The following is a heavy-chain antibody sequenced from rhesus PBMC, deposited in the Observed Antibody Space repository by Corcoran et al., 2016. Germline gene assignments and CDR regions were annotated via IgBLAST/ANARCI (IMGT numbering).Heavy chain of an antibody. CDR1: GGSISSNY. V-gene: IGHV4S11*01. D-gene: IGHD5-12*01. J-gene: IGHJ5-1*01. CDR3: ASGSFARFDV. CDR2: IYGSGRTT. Sequence: QVQLQESGPGLVKPLETLSLTCAVSGGSISSNYWSWIRQAPGKGLEWIWYIYGSGRTTNYNPALKSRVTLSVDTSKNQGSLKLRSVTAADTAVYYCASGSFARFDVWGAGVLVTVSS.